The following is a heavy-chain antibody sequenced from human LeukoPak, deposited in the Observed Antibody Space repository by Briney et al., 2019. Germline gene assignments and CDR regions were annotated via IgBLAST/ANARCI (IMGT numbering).Heavy chain of an antibody. J-gene: IGHJ6*03. CDR3: ARRLRYFDRGYYYYYMDV. CDR1: GGSFSGYY. D-gene: IGHD3-9*01. CDR2: INHSGST. Sequence: SETLSLTCAVYGGSFSGYYWSWIRQPPGKGLEWIGEINHSGSTNYNPSLKSRVTISVDTSKNQFSLKLSSVTASDTAVYYCARRLRYFDRGYYYYYMDVWGKGTTVTISS. V-gene: IGHV4-34*01.